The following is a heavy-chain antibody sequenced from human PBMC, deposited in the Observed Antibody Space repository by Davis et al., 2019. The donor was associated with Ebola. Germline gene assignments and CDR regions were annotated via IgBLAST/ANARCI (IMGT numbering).Heavy chain of an antibody. CDR3: ARDGYCSSTSCYTLYYYYYGMDV. V-gene: IGHV1-18*01. D-gene: IGHD2-2*02. J-gene: IGHJ6*02. Sequence: ASVKVSCKASGYTFTSYAMHWVRQAPGQGLEWMGWISAYNGNTNYAQKLQGRVTMTTDTSTSTAYMELRSLRSDDTAVYYCARDGYCSSTSCYTLYYYYYGMDVWGQGTTVTVSS. CDR1: GYTFTSYA. CDR2: ISAYNGNT.